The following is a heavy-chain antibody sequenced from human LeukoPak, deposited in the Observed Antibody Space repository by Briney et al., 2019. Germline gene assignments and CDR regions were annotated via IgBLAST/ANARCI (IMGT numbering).Heavy chain of an antibody. CDR3: TTEGFY. J-gene: IGHJ4*02. Sequence: GGSLRLSCAASGFTFSNAWMAWVRQAPGKGLEWVGRIRSKNDGGTIGYAAPVKGRFTISRDDSKNTLYLQMNSLKTEDTAVYYCTTEGFYWGQGTLVTVSS. V-gene: IGHV3-15*01. CDR1: GFTFSNAW. CDR2: IRSKNDGGTI.